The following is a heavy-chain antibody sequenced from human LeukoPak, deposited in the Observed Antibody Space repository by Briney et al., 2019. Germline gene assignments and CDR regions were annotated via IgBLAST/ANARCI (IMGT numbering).Heavy chain of an antibody. J-gene: IGHJ4*02. CDR2: IYHSGST. CDR3: ARGVVVPAAPFDY. Sequence: PSETLSLTCAVSGYSISSGYYWGWIRQPPGKGLEWIGSIYHSGSTYYNPSLKSRVTISVDTSKNQFSLKLSSVTAADTAVYYCARGVVVPAAPFDYWGQGTLVTLSS. CDR1: GYSISSGYY. V-gene: IGHV4-38-2*01. D-gene: IGHD2-2*01.